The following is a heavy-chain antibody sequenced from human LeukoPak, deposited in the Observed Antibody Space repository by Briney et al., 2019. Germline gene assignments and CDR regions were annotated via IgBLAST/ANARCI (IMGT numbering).Heavy chain of an antibody. CDR1: GYTFTSYY. Sequence: ASVKVSCKASGYTFTSYYMHWVRQASGQGLEWMGIINPSGGSTSYALKFQGRVTMTRDTSTSTVYMELSSLRSEDTAVYYCARDFHQREGYCSGGSCPHTTPDYWGQGTLVTVSS. CDR2: INPSGGST. J-gene: IGHJ4*02. V-gene: IGHV1-46*01. D-gene: IGHD2-15*01. CDR3: ARDFHQREGYCSGGSCPHTTPDY.